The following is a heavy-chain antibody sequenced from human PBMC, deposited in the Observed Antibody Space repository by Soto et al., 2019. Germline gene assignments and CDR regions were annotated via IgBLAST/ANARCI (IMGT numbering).Heavy chain of an antibody. D-gene: IGHD2-2*01. J-gene: IGHJ4*02. CDR3: ARAENDIVVVPASSAPDY. CDR1: GFTFSSYG. V-gene: IGHV3-33*01. Sequence: GGSLRLSCAASGFTFSSYGMHWVRQAPGKGLEWVAVIWYDGSNKYYADSVKGRFTISRDNSKNTLYLQMNNLRAEDTAVYSCARAENDIVVVPASSAPDYWGQGTLVTVSS. CDR2: IWYDGSNK.